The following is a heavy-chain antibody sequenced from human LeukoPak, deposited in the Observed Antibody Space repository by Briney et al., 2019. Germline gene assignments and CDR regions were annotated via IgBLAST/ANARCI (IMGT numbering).Heavy chain of an antibody. CDR2: IYYSGST. J-gene: IGHJ4*02. CDR1: GGSISSYY. Sequence: SETLSLTCTVSGGSISSYYWSWIRQPPGKGLEWIGYIYYSGSTNYNPSLKSRVTISVDTSKNQFSLKLSSVTAADTAVYYCARDLADMVRGVTSDYWGQGTLVTVSS. CDR3: ARDLADMVRGVTSDY. V-gene: IGHV4-59*12. D-gene: IGHD3-10*01.